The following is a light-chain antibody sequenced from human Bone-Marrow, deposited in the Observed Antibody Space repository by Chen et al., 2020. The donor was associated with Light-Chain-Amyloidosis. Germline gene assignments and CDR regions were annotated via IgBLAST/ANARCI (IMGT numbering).Light chain of an antibody. CDR2: EDD. Sequence: NFMLNQPHSVSESPGMTVIIYRTRSSGSIATKYVQWYQQRPGSSPTTVIYEDDQRPSGVPDRFSGSIDRSSNSASLTISGLKTEDEADYYCQSYQGSSQGVFGGGTKLTVL. CDR1: SGSIATKY. V-gene: IGLV6-57*01. J-gene: IGLJ3*02. CDR3: QSYQGSSQGV.